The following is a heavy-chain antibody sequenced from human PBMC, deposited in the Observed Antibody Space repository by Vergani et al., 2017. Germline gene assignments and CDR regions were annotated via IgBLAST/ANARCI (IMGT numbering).Heavy chain of an antibody. CDR3: ARRGYSYGPNDY. CDR2: IYYSGST. J-gene: IGHJ4*02. V-gene: IGHV4-59*12. CDR1: GGSISSYY. Sequence: QVQLQESGPGLVKPSETLSLTCTVSGGSISSYYWSWIRQPPGKGLEWIGYIYYSGSTNYNPSLKSRVTMSVDTSKNQFSLKLSSVTAADTAVYYCARRGYSYGPNDYWGQGTLVTVSS. D-gene: IGHD5-18*01.